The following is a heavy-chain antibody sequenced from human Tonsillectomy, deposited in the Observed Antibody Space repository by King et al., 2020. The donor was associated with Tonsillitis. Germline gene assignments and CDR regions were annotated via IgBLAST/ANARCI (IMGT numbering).Heavy chain of an antibody. Sequence: VQLVESGGGVVQPGRSLRLSCEVSGFTFSTYGIHWVRQAPGKGLEWVAFISKDGSTKYYADSAKGRFTSSRDNSKNTVYLQMDSLRSEDAAVYYCARGLGVHCSGETCNVPALGQGTLVTVSS. V-gene: IGHV3-30*03. CDR1: GFTFSTYG. J-gene: IGHJ5*02. CDR2: ISKDGSTK. D-gene: IGHD2-15*01. CDR3: ARGLGVHCSGETCNVPA.